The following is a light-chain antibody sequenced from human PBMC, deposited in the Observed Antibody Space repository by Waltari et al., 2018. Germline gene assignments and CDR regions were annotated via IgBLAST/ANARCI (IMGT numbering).Light chain of an antibody. CDR3: QNHERLPAT. CDR1: QNIGRY. J-gene: IGKJ1*01. V-gene: IGKV3-20*01. Sequence: ELVLTQSPGTLSLSRGERATLSSRASQNIGRYLVWYQQKPGQAPRLLSYEASRRATGIPDRFSGSGSGIDFSLSISRLEPEDFAVYYCQNHERLPATFGQGTKVEIK. CDR2: EAS.